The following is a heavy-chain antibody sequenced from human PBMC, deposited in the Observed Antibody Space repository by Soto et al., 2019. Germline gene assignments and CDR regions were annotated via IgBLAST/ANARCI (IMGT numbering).Heavy chain of an antibody. CDR2: INPSGGST. CDR3: ARAYDPSTVTTNYYGMDV. V-gene: IGHV1-46*01. D-gene: IGHD4-17*01. CDR1: GYTFTSYY. Sequence: GASVKVSWKASGYTFTSYYMHWGRQAPGQGLEWMGIINPSGGSTSYAQKFQGRVTMTRDTSTSTVYMELSSLRSEDTAVYYCARAYDPSTVTTNYYGMDVWGQGTTVTVSS. J-gene: IGHJ6*02.